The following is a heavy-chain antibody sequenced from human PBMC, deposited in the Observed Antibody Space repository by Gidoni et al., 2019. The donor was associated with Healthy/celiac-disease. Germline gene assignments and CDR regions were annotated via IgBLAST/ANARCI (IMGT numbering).Heavy chain of an antibody. V-gene: IGHV3-30-3*01. J-gene: IGHJ4*02. CDR3: ARRRGSDIAAAGGYFDY. CDR1: GFTFSSYA. CDR2: ISYDGSNK. Sequence: QVQLVESGGGVVQPGSSLRLSCAASGFTFSSYAMHWARQAPGKGLEWVAVISYDGSNKYYADSVKGRFTISRDNSKNTLYLQMNSLRAEDTAVYYCARRRGSDIAAAGGYFDYWGQGTLVTVSS. D-gene: IGHD6-13*01.